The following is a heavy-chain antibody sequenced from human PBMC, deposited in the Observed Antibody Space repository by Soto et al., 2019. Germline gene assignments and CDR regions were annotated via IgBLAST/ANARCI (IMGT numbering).Heavy chain of an antibody. CDR2: ISSSGGST. CDR3: AKAAYYYDSSGYPPLGDY. J-gene: IGHJ4*02. CDR1: GFTFSSYA. Sequence: EVQLLESGGGLVQPGGSLRLSSAASGFTFSSYAMSWVRQAPGKGLEWVSAISSSGGSTYYADSVKGRFTISRDNSKNTLYVQMNSLRAEDTAVYYCAKAAYYYDSSGYPPLGDYWGQGTLVTVSS. D-gene: IGHD3-22*01. V-gene: IGHV3-23*01.